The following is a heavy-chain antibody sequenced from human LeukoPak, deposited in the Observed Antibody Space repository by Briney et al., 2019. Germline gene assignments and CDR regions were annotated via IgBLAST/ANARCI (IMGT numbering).Heavy chain of an antibody. Sequence: PGGSLRLSCAASGFTFSSYAMSWVRQAPGKGPEWVSGIADRGGSTYYADSVKGRFTISRDNSKNTLHLQMNSLRAEDTAVYYCAKIHDILTGYSQYTYYFDYWGQGTLVTVSP. CDR1: GFTFSSYA. D-gene: IGHD3-9*01. CDR2: IADRGGST. V-gene: IGHV3-23*01. J-gene: IGHJ4*02. CDR3: AKIHDILTGYSQYTYYFDY.